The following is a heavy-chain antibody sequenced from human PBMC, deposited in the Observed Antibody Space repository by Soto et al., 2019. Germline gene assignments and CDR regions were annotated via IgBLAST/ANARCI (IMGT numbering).Heavy chain of an antibody. J-gene: IGHJ6*02. CDR3: TRNGGYTYGSRPYYYGMDV. V-gene: IGHV3-15*07. Sequence: EVQLVESGGGLVKPGGSLRLSCEASGFTVSNAWMNWVRQAPGKGLEWVGRIKSKADGGTTDYTAPVRGRFTISRDDSKNTLYLQMNSLKTADTAVYYCTRNGGYTYGSRPYYYGMDVWGQGTTVTVSS. D-gene: IGHD5-18*01. CDR1: GFTVSNAW. CDR2: IKSKADGGTT.